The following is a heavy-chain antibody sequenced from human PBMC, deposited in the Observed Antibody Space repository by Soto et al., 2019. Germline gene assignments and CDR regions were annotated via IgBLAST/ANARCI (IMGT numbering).Heavy chain of an antibody. J-gene: IGHJ6*02. CDR3: TRQGYGPYYGLDV. V-gene: IGHV3-73*01. D-gene: IGHD4-17*01. CDR1: GFTFSGSA. Sequence: EVQLVESGGGLVQPGGSLKLSCAASGFTFSGSAMHWVRQASGKGLEWVGRIRSKANSYATTYAASLKGRFTISRDDSNNTAYLEMNSLTTDDTAVYYCTRQGYGPYYGLDVWGQGTTVTSP. CDR2: IRSKANSYAT.